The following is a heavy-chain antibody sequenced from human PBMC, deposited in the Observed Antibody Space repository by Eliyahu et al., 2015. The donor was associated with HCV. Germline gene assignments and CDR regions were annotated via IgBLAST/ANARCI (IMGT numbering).Heavy chain of an antibody. J-gene: IGHJ4*02. Sequence: QVQLLQSTAEVKRPGASLRISXRASGYNFVGFGISWVRLARGQGPEWGGASTPPNGEGFPAPHLRDRVTFSMDRSTTTVFFEMTRLTVDDTAVYYCVRGVPTGNIGRAYFDFWGPGTQVTVS. CDR1: GYNFVGFG. V-gene: IGHV1-18*01. CDR2: STPPNGEG. CDR3: VRGVPTGNIGRAYFDF. D-gene: IGHD1-14*01.